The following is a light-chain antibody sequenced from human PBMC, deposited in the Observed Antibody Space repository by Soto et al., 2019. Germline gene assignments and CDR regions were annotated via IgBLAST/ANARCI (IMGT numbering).Light chain of an antibody. J-gene: IGKJ1*01. Sequence: DIQMTQSPSSLSASVGDRVTITCRASQSISSYLNWYQQKPGKAPNLLIYAASSLQSGVPSRFSGSGSGTAFTLTISSLQPEDFATYYCQQSYSTPRTFGQGTKVEIK. CDR3: QQSYSTPRT. CDR1: QSISSY. V-gene: IGKV1-39*01. CDR2: AAS.